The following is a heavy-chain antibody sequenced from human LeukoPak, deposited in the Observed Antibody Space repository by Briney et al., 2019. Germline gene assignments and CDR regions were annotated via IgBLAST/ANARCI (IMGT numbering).Heavy chain of an antibody. CDR2: INPNSGGT. D-gene: IGHD3-22*01. Sequence: ASVKVSCKASGYTFTGYYMHWVRQAPGQGLEWMGWINPNSGGTNYAQKFQGRVTMTRGTSISTAYMERSRLRSDDTAVYYCARGLHYDSSGYYRWGQGTLVTVSS. CDR1: GYTFTGYY. CDR3: ARGLHYDSSGYYR. V-gene: IGHV1-2*02. J-gene: IGHJ4*02.